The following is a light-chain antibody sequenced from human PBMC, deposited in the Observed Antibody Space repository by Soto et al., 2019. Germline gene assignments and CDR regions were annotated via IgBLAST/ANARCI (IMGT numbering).Light chain of an antibody. CDR1: ESINSN. V-gene: IGKV3-15*01. Sequence: EIVMTQSPATLSVSQGERATLSCRASESINSNLAWYQQKPGQAPRLLIYRTSNRATGVPARFSGSGSGTEFTLTISSLQSEDFAVFYCQQYKAWPLTFGGGTNVELK. CDR3: QQYKAWPLT. CDR2: RTS. J-gene: IGKJ4*01.